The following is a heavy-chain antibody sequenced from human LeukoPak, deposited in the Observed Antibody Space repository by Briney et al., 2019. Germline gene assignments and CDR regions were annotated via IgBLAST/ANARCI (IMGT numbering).Heavy chain of an antibody. CDR1: GFTFSSYA. CDR2: ISGSGGST. CDR3: AKVPQGYCSGGSCYSGYFDY. V-gene: IGHV3-23*01. Sequence: PGGSLRLSCAASGFTFSSYAMNWVRQAPGKGLELVSTISGSGGSTYYADSVKGRFTISRDNSKNTLNLQMNSLTAEDTAVYYCAKVPQGYCSGGSCYSGYFDYWGQGTLVTVSS. D-gene: IGHD2-15*01. J-gene: IGHJ4*02.